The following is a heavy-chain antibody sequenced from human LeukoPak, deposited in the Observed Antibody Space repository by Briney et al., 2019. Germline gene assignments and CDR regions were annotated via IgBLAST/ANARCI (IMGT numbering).Heavy chain of an antibody. CDR2: INPSGGST. Sequence: EASVKVSCKASGYTFTSYYMHWVRQAPGQGLEWMGIINPSGGSTNYAQKFQGRVTMTRDTSTSTVYMELSSLRSEDTAVYYCARDPNPDSSGYDSWFDPWGQGTLVTVSS. J-gene: IGHJ5*02. D-gene: IGHD3-22*01. CDR1: GYTFTSYY. V-gene: IGHV1-46*01. CDR3: ARDPNPDSSGYDSWFDP.